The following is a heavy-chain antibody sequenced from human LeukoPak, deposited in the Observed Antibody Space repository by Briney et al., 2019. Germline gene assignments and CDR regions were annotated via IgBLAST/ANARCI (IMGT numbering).Heavy chain of an antibody. Sequence: ASVKVSCKASGGTFSSYAISWVRQAPGQGLEWMGRIIPIFGTANYVQKFQGRVTITTDESTSTAYMELSSLRSEDTAVYYCAGLGYCSGGSCYLPDYWGQGTLVTVSS. J-gene: IGHJ4*02. CDR2: IIPIFGTA. CDR1: GGTFSSYA. D-gene: IGHD2-15*01. V-gene: IGHV1-69*05. CDR3: AGLGYCSGGSCYLPDY.